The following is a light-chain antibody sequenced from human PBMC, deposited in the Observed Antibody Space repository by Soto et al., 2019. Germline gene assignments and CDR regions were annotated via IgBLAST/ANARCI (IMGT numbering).Light chain of an antibody. CDR2: EVS. J-gene: IGLJ1*01. V-gene: IGLV2-14*01. CDR1: SSDVGNYKY. Sequence: QSVLTQPASVSGSPGQSITISCTGTSSDVGNYKYVSWYQQHPGKAPKLMIYEVSNRLSGVSNRFSGSKSGNTASLTISGLQAEDETDYYCFSYTSSGTYVVGTGTKVTVL. CDR3: FSYTSSGTYV.